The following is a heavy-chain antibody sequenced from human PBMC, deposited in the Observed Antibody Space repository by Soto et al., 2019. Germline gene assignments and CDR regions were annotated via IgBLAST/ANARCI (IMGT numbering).Heavy chain of an antibody. V-gene: IGHV1-69*13. D-gene: IGHD2-8*01. CDR1: GGTFSSYA. CDR3: ARGSEVLMVYAMRRYAFDI. Sequence: ASVKVSCKASGGTFSSYAISWVRQAPGQGLEWMGGIIPIFGTANYAQKFQGRVTITADESTSTAYMELSNLRSEDTAVYYCARGSEVLMVYAMRRYAFDIWGQGTMVTVSS. CDR2: IIPIFGTA. J-gene: IGHJ3*02.